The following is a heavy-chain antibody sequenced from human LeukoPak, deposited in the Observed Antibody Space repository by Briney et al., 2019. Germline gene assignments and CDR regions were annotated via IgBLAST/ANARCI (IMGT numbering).Heavy chain of an antibody. CDR3: ARGGIGGCCDY. J-gene: IGHJ4*02. V-gene: IGHV3-74*01. CDR2: INNDGGTT. Sequence: PGGSLRLACAASGSTFSTHWMHWVRHAPGQGLEWVSRINNDGGTTSYADSVKGRLTISSDNANNTLYVQINRHMGKNTDVYCCARGGIGGCCDYWGRGTLVSVS. CDR1: GSTFSTHW. D-gene: IGHD3-16*01.